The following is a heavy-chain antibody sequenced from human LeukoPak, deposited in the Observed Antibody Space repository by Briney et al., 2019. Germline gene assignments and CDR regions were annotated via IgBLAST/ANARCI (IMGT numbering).Heavy chain of an antibody. D-gene: IGHD2-2*01. V-gene: IGHV4-4*07. CDR1: GGSISPYN. J-gene: IGHJ4*02. CDR2: IYRSGTA. CDR3: ARYHDVGSRSTNYFDH. Sequence: PSETLTLTCSVSGGSISPYNWSWIRRPAGKGLEWIGRIYRSGTADYNPSLESRVTISVDRSKNQLSLKLTSVTAADTAVYYCARYHDVGSRSTNYFDHWGQGTLVTVSS.